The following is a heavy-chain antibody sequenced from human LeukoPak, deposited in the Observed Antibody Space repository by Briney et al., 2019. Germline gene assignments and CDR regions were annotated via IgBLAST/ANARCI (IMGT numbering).Heavy chain of an antibody. D-gene: IGHD6-19*01. CDR2: INPSGGT. Sequence: ASTKVSYKASGYTFTSYYMHWVRQAPGQGLDWMGIINPSGGTVYAQKFQGRVTMTGDTSTSTVYMELSSLRSDDTAVYYCARGGPQWLILRKRFYFDFWGQGTLVTVSS. V-gene: IGHV1-46*01. CDR1: GYTFTSYY. J-gene: IGHJ4*02. CDR3: ARGGPQWLILRKRFYFDF.